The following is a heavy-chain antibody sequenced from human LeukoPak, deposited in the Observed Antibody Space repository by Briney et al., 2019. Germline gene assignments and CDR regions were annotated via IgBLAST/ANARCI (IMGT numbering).Heavy chain of an antibody. CDR2: IIPIFGIA. Sequence: GASVKVSCKASGGTFSSYAISWVRQAPGQGLEWMGRIIPIFGIANYAQKFQGRVTITADKSTSTAYMELSSLRSEDTAVYYCASGSYYGSVAPVDYWGQGTLVTVSS. D-gene: IGHD3-22*01. J-gene: IGHJ4*02. V-gene: IGHV1-69*04. CDR3: ASGSYYGSVAPVDY. CDR1: GGTFSSYA.